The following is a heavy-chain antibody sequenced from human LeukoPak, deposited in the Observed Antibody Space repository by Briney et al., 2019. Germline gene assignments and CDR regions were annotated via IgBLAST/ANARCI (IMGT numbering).Heavy chain of an antibody. CDR2: ITSDGAST. CDR1: GFSFSTSG. V-gene: IGHV3-64*01. CDR3: AKDREVGTTRGPLNY. Sequence: GGSLRLSCAASGFSFSTSGMYWVRQAPGKGLEYVSVITSDGASTFYANSVKGRFTISRDNSKNTLYLQMGSLRGEDMAVYYCAKDREVGTTRGPLNYWGQGTLVTVSS. D-gene: IGHD1-1*01. J-gene: IGHJ4*02.